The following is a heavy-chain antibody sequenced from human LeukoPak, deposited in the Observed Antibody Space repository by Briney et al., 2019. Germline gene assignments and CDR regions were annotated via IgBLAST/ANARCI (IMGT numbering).Heavy chain of an antibody. CDR3: ATNRVGTYDRPFDI. CDR1: GGSINSHY. V-gene: IGHV4-59*08. J-gene: IGHJ3*02. CDR2: IHYTGTT. D-gene: IGHD1-26*01. Sequence: PSETLSLTCIVSGGSINSHYWSWIRQPPGKRLEWIGDIHYTGTTKYNPSVKSRVTISIDTSKNQFSLELSSVTATDTAVYFCATNRVGTYDRPFDIWGQGTMVTVSS.